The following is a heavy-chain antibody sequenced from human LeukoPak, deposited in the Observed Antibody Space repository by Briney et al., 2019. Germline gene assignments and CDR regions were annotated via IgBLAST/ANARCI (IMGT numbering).Heavy chain of an antibody. CDR1: GYTFTGYY. CDR3: ARDYGPYPGCSWFDP. J-gene: IGHJ5*02. V-gene: IGHV1-2*06. CDR2: VNCNGGGT. D-gene: IGHD2-21*01. Sequence: ASVKVSCKASGYTFTGYYIHWVRQAPGQGLEWMGRVNCNGGGTSYAQKFQGRVTMTRDTSISTAYMELDRLTSDDTAVYYCARDYGPYPGCSWFDPWGQGTLVTVSS.